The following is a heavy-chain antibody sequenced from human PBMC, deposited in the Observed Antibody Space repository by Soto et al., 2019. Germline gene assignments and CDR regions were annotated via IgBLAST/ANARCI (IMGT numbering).Heavy chain of an antibody. V-gene: IGHV3-30-3*01. Sequence: QVQLVESGGGVVQPGRSLRLSCAASGFTFSSYAMHWVRQAPGKGLEWVAVISYDGSNKYYADSVKGRFTISSDKSKNTLYLQMNSLRAEDTAVYYCARAGCDGGSCYTLVGLRYGMDVWGQGTTVTVSS. D-gene: IGHD2-15*01. J-gene: IGHJ6*02. CDR1: GFTFSSYA. CDR3: ARAGCDGGSCYTLVGLRYGMDV. CDR2: ISYDGSNK.